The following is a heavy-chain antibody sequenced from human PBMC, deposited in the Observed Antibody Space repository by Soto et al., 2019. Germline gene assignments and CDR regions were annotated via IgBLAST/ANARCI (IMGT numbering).Heavy chain of an antibody. D-gene: IGHD3-22*01. CDR3: ARLPPYYYDSSGYRPYYYYGMDV. V-gene: IGHV5-51*01. Sequence: GESLKISCKGSGYSFTSYWIGWVRQMPGKGLEWMGIIYPGDSDTRYSPSFQGQVTISADKSISTAYLQWSSLKASDTAMYYCARLPPYYYDSSGYRPYYYYGMDVWGQGTTVTAP. CDR1: GYSFTSYW. CDR2: IYPGDSDT. J-gene: IGHJ6*02.